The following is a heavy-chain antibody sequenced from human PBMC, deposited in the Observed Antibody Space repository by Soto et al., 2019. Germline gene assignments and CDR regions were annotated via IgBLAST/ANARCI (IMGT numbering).Heavy chain of an antibody. D-gene: IGHD6-6*01. CDR1: GYTFTIYG. J-gene: IGHJ4*02. CDR2: ISVYNDKR. CDR3: ARRGASIFDS. V-gene: IGHV1-18*01. Sequence: QVELVQSGGEVKKPGASVTVSCKASGYTFTIYGIAWVRQVPGQGLEWMGWISVYNDKRNYAQKFKGRVTMNTDTSTSTAYLSLSNLRSDDTDVYFCARRGASIFDSWGQGTLVTVSS.